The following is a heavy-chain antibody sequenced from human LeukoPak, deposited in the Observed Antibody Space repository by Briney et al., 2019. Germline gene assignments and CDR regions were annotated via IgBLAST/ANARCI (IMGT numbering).Heavy chain of an antibody. CDR3: ARGRSTTSLFLGY. CDR1: GFTFSSYA. CDR2: ISYDGSNK. D-gene: IGHD2-2*01. J-gene: IGHJ4*02. Sequence: GRSLRLSCAASGFTFSSYAMHWVRQAPGKGLEWVAVISYDGSNKYYADSVKGRFTISRDNSKNTLYLQMNSLRAEDTAVYYCARGRSTTSLFLGYGAQETLVTVP. V-gene: IGHV3-30*04.